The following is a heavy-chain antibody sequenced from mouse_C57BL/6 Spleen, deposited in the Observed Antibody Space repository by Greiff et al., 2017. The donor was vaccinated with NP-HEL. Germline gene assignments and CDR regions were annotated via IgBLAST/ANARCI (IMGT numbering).Heavy chain of an antibody. CDR2: IDPSDSYT. CDR3: ARPGGYAMDY. J-gene: IGHJ4*01. Sequence: QVRLQQPGAELVMPGASVKLSCKASGYTFTSYWMHWVKQRPGQGLEWIGEIDPSDSYTNYNQKFKGKSTLTVDKSSSTAYMQLSSLTSEDSAVYYCARPGGYAMDYWGQGTSVTVSS. V-gene: IGHV1-69*01. CDR1: GYTFTSYW.